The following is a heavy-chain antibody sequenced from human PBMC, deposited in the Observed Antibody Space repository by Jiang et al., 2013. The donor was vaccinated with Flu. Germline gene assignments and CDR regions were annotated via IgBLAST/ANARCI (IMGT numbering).Heavy chain of an antibody. CDR1: GFTFSNYW. D-gene: IGHD2-2*01. V-gene: IGHV3-7*03. Sequence: PGGSLRLSCAASGFTFSNYWMSWVRQAPGKGLEWVANIKQDGSEKYHVDSVKGRFTISRDNAKNSLYLQMNSLRVEDTAVYYCAKDSGYCRTTSCSGDAFDIWGQGTMVTVSS. CDR3: AKDSGYCRTTSCSGDAFDI. CDR2: IKQDGSEK. J-gene: IGHJ3*02.